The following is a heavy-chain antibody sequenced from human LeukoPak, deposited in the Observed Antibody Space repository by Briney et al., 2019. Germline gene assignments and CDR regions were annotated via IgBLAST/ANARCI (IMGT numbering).Heavy chain of an antibody. CDR2: FDPEDGET. V-gene: IGHV1-24*01. J-gene: IGHJ5*02. D-gene: IGHD4-17*01. CDR1: GYTLTELS. Sequence: ASVKVSCKVSGYTLTELSMHWVRQAPGKGLEWMGGFDPEDGETIYAQKFQGRVTMTEDTSTDTAYMELSSLRSEDTAVYYCARTHDYGDYWRGSNWFDPWGQGTLVTVSS. CDR3: ARTHDYGDYWRGSNWFDP.